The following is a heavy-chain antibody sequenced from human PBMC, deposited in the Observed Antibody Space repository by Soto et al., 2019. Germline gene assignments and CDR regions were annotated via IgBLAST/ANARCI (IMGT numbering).Heavy chain of an antibody. V-gene: IGHV1-69*02. D-gene: IGHD3-22*01. J-gene: IGHJ4*02. CDR2: IIPILGIA. Sequence: QVQLVQSGAEVKKPGSSVKVSCKASGGTFSSYTISWVRQAPGQGLEWMGRIIPILGIANYAQKFKGRVTIIANKSKRTSYMDLIILRSEDTAVYYCARGLHYDSISLDDYWGQGTLVTVYS. CDR3: ARGLHYDSISLDDY. CDR1: GGTFSSYT.